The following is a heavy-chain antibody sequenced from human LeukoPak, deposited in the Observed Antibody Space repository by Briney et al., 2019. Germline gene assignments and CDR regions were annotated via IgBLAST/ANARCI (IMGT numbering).Heavy chain of an antibody. J-gene: IGHJ4*02. CDR3: ASPNPEAAMVIGYFDY. V-gene: IGHV1-69*13. Sequence: ASVKVFCKASGHTFRICAIRWVREAPGRGFEWMRDIHHIFNIPNYAQKFQGRLTITADESTSTDYMELSRLTSEVTGVYYCASPNPEAAMVIGYFDYWGQGALVTVSS. CDR1: GHTFRICA. D-gene: IGHD5-18*01. CDR2: IHHIFNIP.